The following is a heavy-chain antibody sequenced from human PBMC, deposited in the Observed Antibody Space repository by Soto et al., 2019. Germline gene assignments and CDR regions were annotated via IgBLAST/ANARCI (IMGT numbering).Heavy chain of an antibody. J-gene: IGHJ6*02. CDR2: ISSSSSYI. D-gene: IGHD7-27*01. Sequence: EVQLLESGGGLVQPGGSLRLSCAASGFTFSSYAMSWVRQAPGKGLEWVSAISSSSSYIYYADSVKGRFTISRDNAKNSLYLQMNSLRAEDTAVYYCARGRTGVNYYYGMDVWGQGTTVTVSS. CDR3: ARGRTGVNYYYGMDV. V-gene: IGHV3-21*01. CDR1: GFTFSSYA.